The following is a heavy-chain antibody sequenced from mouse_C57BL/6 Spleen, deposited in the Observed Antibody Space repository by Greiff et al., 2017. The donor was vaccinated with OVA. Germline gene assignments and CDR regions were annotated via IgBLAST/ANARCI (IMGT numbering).Heavy chain of an antibody. CDR2: IDPEDGET. D-gene: IGHD1-1*01. CDR1: GFNIKDYY. Sequence: EVQVVESGAELVKPGASVKLSCTASGFNIKDYYMHWVKQRTEQGLEWIGRIDPEDGETKYAPKFQGTATITADTSSNTAYLQLSSLTSEDTAVYYCARYYGSSPGDYWGQGTSVTVSS. V-gene: IGHV14-2*01. CDR3: ARYYGSSPGDY. J-gene: IGHJ4*01.